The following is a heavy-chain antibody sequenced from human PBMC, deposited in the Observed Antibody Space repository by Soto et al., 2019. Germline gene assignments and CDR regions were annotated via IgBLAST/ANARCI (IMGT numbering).Heavy chain of an antibody. CDR2: ISGSGGST. CDR3: AKGSRSSGWYDY. V-gene: IGHV3-23*01. CDR1: GFTFSSYA. D-gene: IGHD6-19*01. Sequence: EVQLLESGGGLVQPGGSLRLSCAASGFTFSSYAMSWVRQAPGKGLEWVAAISGSGGSTYYADSVKGRFTISRDNSKNTLYLQMNSLRAEDTAVYYCAKGSRSSGWYDYWGQGTLVTVSS. J-gene: IGHJ4*02.